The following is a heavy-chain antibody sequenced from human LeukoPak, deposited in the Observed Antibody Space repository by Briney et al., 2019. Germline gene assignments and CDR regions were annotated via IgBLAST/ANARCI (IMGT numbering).Heavy chain of an antibody. Sequence: SETLSLTCAVYGGSFSGYYWSWIRQPPGKGLEWIGEINHSGSTNYNPSLKSRVTISVDTSKNQFSLELSSVTAADTAVYYCARAGILTGYYRGTDYWGQGTLVTVSS. V-gene: IGHV4-34*01. CDR3: ARAGILTGYYRGTDY. CDR2: INHSGST. J-gene: IGHJ4*02. D-gene: IGHD3-9*01. CDR1: GGSFSGYY.